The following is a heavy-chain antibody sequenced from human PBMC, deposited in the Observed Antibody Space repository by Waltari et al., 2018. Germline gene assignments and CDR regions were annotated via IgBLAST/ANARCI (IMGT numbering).Heavy chain of an antibody. J-gene: IGHJ3*02. CDR3: ARHTDAAVATRSAFDI. Sequence: EVQLVQSGAEVKKPGESLRISCKASGYGFTSFWIYWMRQMPGNGLEWMGKIAPSDSYTRNSTSFQGHVTMSADKSTSTSYLRWSGLKAADTGVYYRARHTDAAVATRSAFDIWGQGTIVTVSS. V-gene: IGHV5-10-1*03. D-gene: IGHD6-6*01. CDR1: GYGFTSFW. CDR2: IAPSDSYT.